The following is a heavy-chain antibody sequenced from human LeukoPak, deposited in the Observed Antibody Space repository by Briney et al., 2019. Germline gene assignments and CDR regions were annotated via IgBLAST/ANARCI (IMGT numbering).Heavy chain of an antibody. CDR2: INHSGST. D-gene: IGHD4-17*01. CDR1: GGSFSGYY. CDR3: ARGGPRYGVDY. J-gene: IGHJ4*02. V-gene: IGHV4-34*01. Sequence: SETLSLTCAVYGGSFSGYYWSWIRQPPGKGLEWIGEINHSGSTNYNPSLKSRATISVDTSKNQFSLKLSSVTAADTAVYYCARGGPRYGVDYWGQGTLVTVSS.